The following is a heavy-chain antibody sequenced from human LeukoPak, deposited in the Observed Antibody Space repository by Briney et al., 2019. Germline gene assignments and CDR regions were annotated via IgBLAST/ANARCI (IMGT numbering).Heavy chain of an antibody. V-gene: IGHV3-7*03. Sequence: GGSLRLSCVVSGFIFSDYWMSWVRQAPGKGLEWVANIKQDGSAKHYVDSVKGRFTISRDNAKDSLYLQMNSLRAEDTAIYYCARRYFDYWGQGTLVTVSS. CDR2: IKQDGSAK. CDR1: GFIFSDYW. CDR3: ARRYFDY. J-gene: IGHJ4*02.